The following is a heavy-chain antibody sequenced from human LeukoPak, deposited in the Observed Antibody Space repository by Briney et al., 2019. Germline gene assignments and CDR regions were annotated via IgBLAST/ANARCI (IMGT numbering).Heavy chain of an antibody. CDR1: GGSFSGYY. CDR3: ASSGDILTSNWFDP. D-gene: IGHD3-9*01. J-gene: IGHJ5*02. Sequence: SETLSLTCAVYGGSFSGYYWSWIRQPPGKGLEWIGEINHSGSTNYSPSLKSRVTISVDTSKNQFSLKLSSVTAADTAVYYCASSGDILTSNWFDPWGQGTLVTVSS. CDR2: INHSGST. V-gene: IGHV4-34*01.